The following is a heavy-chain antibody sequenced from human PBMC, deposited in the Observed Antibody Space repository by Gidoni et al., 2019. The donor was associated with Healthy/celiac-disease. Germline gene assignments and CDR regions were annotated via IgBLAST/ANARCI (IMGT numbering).Heavy chain of an antibody. V-gene: IGHV3-30*18. D-gene: IGHD1-7*01. Sequence: QVQLVESGGGVVQPGRSLRLSCAASGFTFSSYGMHWVRQAPGKGLEWVAVISYDGSNKYYADSVKGRFTISRDNSKNTLYLQMNSLRAEDTAVYYCAKEETWNYLYYYYYGMDVWGQGTTVTVSS. CDR2: ISYDGSNK. CDR3: AKEETWNYLYYYYYGMDV. J-gene: IGHJ6*02. CDR1: GFTFSSYG.